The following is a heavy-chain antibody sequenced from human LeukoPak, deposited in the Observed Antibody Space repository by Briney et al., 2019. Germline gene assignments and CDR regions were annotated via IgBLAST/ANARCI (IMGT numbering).Heavy chain of an antibody. CDR3: ARASYDSSGYYLDY. CDR1: GGSIATYY. J-gene: IGHJ4*02. D-gene: IGHD3-22*01. Sequence: SETLSLTCTVSGGSIATYYWNWIRQPPGEGLEWIGFIYHSGSSIYSSGSTNYNPSLKSRVAISVDMSKNQFSLKLSSVTAADTAMYYCARASYDSSGYYLDYWGQGTLVTVSS. CDR2: IYHSGSSIYSSGST. V-gene: IGHV4-4*09.